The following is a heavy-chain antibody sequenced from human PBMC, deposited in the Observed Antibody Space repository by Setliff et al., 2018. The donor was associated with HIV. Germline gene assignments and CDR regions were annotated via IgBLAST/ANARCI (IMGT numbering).Heavy chain of an antibody. D-gene: IGHD3-10*01. J-gene: IGHJ6*02. CDR1: GYTFTSYY. Sequence: ASVKVSCKASGYTFTSYYMHWVRQAPGQGLEWMGMVYPSDVIRYAQKFQGRVTMTRDTSTSTVYMDLSSLRSEDTAVYYCASPSFGDVDYYHGMDVWGQGTTVTVSS. V-gene: IGHV1-46*01. CDR3: ASPSFGDVDYYHGMDV. CDR2: VYPSDVI.